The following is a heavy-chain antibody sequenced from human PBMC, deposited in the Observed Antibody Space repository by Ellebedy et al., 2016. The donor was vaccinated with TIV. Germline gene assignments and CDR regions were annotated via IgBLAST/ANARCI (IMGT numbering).Heavy chain of an antibody. CDR2: ISGSGGST. Sequence: GESLKISCAASGFTFSSYAMSWVRQAPGKGLEWVSAISGSGGSTYYADSVKGRFTISRDNSKNTLYLQMNSLRAEDTAVYYCAKDLMVTQPSHYDILTGYLDAFDIWGQGTMVTVSS. CDR1: GFTFSSYA. J-gene: IGHJ3*02. D-gene: IGHD3-9*01. V-gene: IGHV3-23*01. CDR3: AKDLMVTQPSHYDILTGYLDAFDI.